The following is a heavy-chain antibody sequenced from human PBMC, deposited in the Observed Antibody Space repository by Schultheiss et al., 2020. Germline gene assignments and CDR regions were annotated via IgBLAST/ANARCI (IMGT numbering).Heavy chain of an antibody. V-gene: IGHV3-48*03. D-gene: IGHD6-6*01. CDR2: ISSSGSTI. CDR3: ARVGERSSSSSHYYYGMDV. Sequence: GGSLRLSCAASGFTFSSYEMNWVRQAPGKGLEWVSYISSSGSTIYYADSVKGRFTISRDNAKNSLYLQMNSLRAEDTAVYYCARVGERSSSSSHYYYGMDVWGQGTTVTVSS. J-gene: IGHJ6*02. CDR1: GFTFSSYE.